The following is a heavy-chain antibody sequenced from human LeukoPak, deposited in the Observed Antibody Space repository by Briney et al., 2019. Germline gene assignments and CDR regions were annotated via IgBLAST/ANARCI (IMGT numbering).Heavy chain of an antibody. J-gene: IGHJ6*02. CDR1: GYTFTSYY. CDR2: INPSGGST. D-gene: IGHD2-8*01. CDR3: ATGWYCTNGVCYTLSDYYGMDV. Sequence: ASVNVSCKASGYTFTSYYMHWVRQAPGQGLEWMGIINPSGGSTSYAQKFQGRITMTRDTSTSTVYMELSSLRSEDTAVYYCATGWYCTNGVCYTLSDYYGMDVWGQGTTVTVSS. V-gene: IGHV1-46*01.